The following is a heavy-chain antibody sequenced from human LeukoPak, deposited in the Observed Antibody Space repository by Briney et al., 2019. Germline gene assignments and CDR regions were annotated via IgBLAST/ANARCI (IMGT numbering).Heavy chain of an antibody. J-gene: IGHJ3*02. CDR3: ARDYPHDAFDI. CDR1: GGSISSYS. Sequence: SETLSLTCTVSGGSISSYSWSWIRQPAVKGLEWIGRMYTSGSTKYNPSLKSRVTMSVDTSKNQFSLKLSSVTAADTAVYYCARDYPHDAFDIWGQGTMVTVSS. CDR2: MYTSGST. V-gene: IGHV4-4*07.